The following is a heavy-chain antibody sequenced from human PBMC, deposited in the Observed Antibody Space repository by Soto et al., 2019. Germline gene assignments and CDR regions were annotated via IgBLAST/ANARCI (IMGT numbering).Heavy chain of an antibody. CDR1: GYNFASNH. CDR2: IHPAGGST. CDR3: VRDRFGSWTFDY. J-gene: IGHJ4*02. V-gene: IGHV1-46*01. D-gene: IGHD6-13*01. Sequence: QVQLVQSGAEVKEPGASVKVSCKASGYNFASNHMHWVRQIPGQGLEWMRIIHPAGGSTSYAQRFRGRITLTRDAPTNTDYMELRGLTSEDTAVYYCVRDRFGSWTFDYWGQGTLLTVSS.